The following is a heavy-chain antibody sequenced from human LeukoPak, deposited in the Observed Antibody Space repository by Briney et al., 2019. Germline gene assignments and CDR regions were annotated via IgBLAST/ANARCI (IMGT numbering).Heavy chain of an antibody. V-gene: IGHV1-18*04. CDR3: ARDNRVGYYYYMDV. J-gene: IGHJ6*03. CDR2: ISAYNGNT. CDR1: GYTFTGYY. Sequence: ASVKVSCKASGYTFTGYYMHWVRQAPGQGLEWMGWISAYNGNTNYAQKLQGRVTMTTDTSTSTAYMELRSLRSDDTAVYYCARDNRVGYYYYMDVWGKGTTVTVSS. D-gene: IGHD1-14*01.